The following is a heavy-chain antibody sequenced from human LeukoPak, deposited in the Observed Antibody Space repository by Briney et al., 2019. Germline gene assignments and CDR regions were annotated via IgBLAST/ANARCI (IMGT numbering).Heavy chain of an antibody. D-gene: IGHD3-10*01. CDR1: GYTFTSYG. J-gene: IGHJ4*02. Sequence: ASVKVSCKASGYTFTSYGISWVRQAPGQGLEWMGWISAYNGNTNYARKLQGRVTMTTDTSTSIAYMELRSLRSDDTAVYYCARGRIARITMVRGVMDYWGQGTLVTVPS. CDR2: ISAYNGNT. V-gene: IGHV1-18*01. CDR3: ARGRIARITMVRGVMDY.